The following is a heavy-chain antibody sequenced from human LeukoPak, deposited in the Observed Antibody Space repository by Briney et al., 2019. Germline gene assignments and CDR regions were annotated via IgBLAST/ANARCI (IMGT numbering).Heavy chain of an antibody. V-gene: IGHV4-39*01. CDR2: MDYSGST. CDR1: GGSISTYY. Sequence: SETLSLNCTVSGGSISTYYWGWIRQPPGKGLEWIGSMDYSGSTYQNPSLKSRGTISLDTSKNQFSLKLSSVTAADTAVYYCARQSAGEEWGWSDPWGQGTLVTVSS. J-gene: IGHJ5*02. CDR3: ARQSAGEEWGWSDP. D-gene: IGHD3-3*01.